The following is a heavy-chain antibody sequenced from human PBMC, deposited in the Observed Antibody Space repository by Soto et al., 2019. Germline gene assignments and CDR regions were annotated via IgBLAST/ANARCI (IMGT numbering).Heavy chain of an antibody. V-gene: IGHV1-58*01. CDR1: GFTFTSSA. CDR2: IVVGSGNT. CDR3: AALGYTIFGVVIPADMDV. J-gene: IGHJ6*02. D-gene: IGHD3-3*01. Sequence: SVKVSCKASGFTFTSSAVQWVRQARGQRLEWIGWIVVGSGNTNYAQKFQERVTITRDMSTSTAYMELSSLRSEDTAVYYCAALGYTIFGVVIPADMDVWGQGTTVTVSS.